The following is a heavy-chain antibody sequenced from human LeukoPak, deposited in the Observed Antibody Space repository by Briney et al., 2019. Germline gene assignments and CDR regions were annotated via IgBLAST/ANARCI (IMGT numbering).Heavy chain of an antibody. J-gene: IGHJ4*02. CDR2: IRGSGGST. V-gene: IGHV3-23*01. D-gene: IGHD5-12*01. CDR1: GFTFSSYA. CDR3: GSDGGYGQTDY. Sequence: PGGSLRLSCAASGFTFSSYAMSWVRQAPGKGPEWVSAIRGSGGSTYYADSVKGRFTISRDNSKNTLYLQMNSLRAEDTAVYYCGSDGGYGQTDYWGQGTLVTVSS.